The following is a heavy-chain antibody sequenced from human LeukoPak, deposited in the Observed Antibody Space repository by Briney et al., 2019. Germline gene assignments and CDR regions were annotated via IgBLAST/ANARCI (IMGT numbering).Heavy chain of an antibody. CDR3: ASIPTNIVVVTAIQGGPYYFDS. Sequence: GGSLRLSCAASGFTVSSNYMSWVRQAPGKGLEWVSAISGSGGSTYYADSVKGRFTISRDNSKNTLYLQMTSLRAEDTAVYYCASIPTNIVVVTAIQGGPYYFDSWGQGTLVTVSS. V-gene: IGHV3-23*01. CDR2: ISGSGGST. J-gene: IGHJ4*02. CDR1: GFTVSSNY. D-gene: IGHD2-21*02.